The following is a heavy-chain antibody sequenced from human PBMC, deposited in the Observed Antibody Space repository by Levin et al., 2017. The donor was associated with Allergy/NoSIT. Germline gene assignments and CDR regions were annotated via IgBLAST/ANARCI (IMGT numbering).Heavy chain of an antibody. Sequence: GGSLRLSCKGSGYTFTSYYIAWVRQMPGKGLEWMGIIFPGDSETSYSPSFQGQVTFSVDKSINSAYLQWSSLKASDSAMYYCARHIHGHSFFDPWGQGTLVTVSS. J-gene: IGHJ5*02. D-gene: IGHD1-26*01. V-gene: IGHV5-51*01. CDR1: GYTFTSYY. CDR2: IFPGDSET. CDR3: ARHIHGHSFFDP.